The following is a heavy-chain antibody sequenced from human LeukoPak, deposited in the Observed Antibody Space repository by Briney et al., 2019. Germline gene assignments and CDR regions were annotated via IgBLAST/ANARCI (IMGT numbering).Heavy chain of an antibody. Sequence: ASVKVSCKASGYTFTSYGISCVRQAPGQGLEWMGWISAYNGNTNYAQKLQGRVTMTTDTSTSTAYMELRSLRSDDTAVYYCARDHRAISFEAGNWFDPWGQGTLVTVSS. J-gene: IGHJ5*02. D-gene: IGHD3-3*02. CDR1: GYTFTSYG. V-gene: IGHV1-18*01. CDR3: ARDHRAISFEAGNWFDP. CDR2: ISAYNGNT.